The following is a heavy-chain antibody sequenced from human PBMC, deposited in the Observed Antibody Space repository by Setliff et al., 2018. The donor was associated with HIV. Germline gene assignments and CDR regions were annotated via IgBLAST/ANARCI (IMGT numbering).Heavy chain of an antibody. CDR3: ARVPVSSYYYYRDV. Sequence: ASVKVSCKASGYTFTSYAFNWVRQAPGQGLEWMGWISAHNGNTNYAQNLQGRVTMTTDISTSTAYMELRSLRSDDSAVYFCARVPVSSYYYYRDVWGKGTTVTVSS. CDR1: GYTFTSYA. V-gene: IGHV1-18*01. J-gene: IGHJ6*03. CDR2: ISAHNGNT. D-gene: IGHD6-13*01.